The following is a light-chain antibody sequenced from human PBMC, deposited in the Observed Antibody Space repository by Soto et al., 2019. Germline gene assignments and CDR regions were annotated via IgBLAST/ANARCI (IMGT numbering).Light chain of an antibody. CDR1: QSVSSSY. CDR2: GPS. Sequence: EIVMTQSPATLSLSPGERATLSCRASQSVSSSYLSWYQQKPGQAPRPHIYGPSTRATGIPARFSGSGSGTDLTLTISSLQPGDLPVSCCQQDYNIPPTFGQGSQVDNK. J-gene: IGKJ1*01. CDR3: QQDYNIPPT. V-gene: IGKV3D-7*01.